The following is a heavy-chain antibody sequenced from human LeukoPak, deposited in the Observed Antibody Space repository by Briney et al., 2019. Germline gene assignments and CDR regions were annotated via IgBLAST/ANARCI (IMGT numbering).Heavy chain of an antibody. V-gene: IGHV4-34*01. Sequence: SETLSVTCAVYGGSFSGYYWSWIRQPPGKGLEWIGEINHSGSTNYNPSLKSRVTISVDTSKNQFSLKLSSVTAADTAVYYCARGLGYGDYSNDAFGIWGQGTMVTVSS. CDR1: GGSFSGYY. CDR3: ARGLGYGDYSNDAFGI. J-gene: IGHJ3*02. CDR2: INHSGST. D-gene: IGHD4-17*01.